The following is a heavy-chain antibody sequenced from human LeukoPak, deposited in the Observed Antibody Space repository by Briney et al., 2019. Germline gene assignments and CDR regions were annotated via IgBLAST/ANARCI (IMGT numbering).Heavy chain of an antibody. D-gene: IGHD1-1*01. CDR1: GGSISSTNW. J-gene: IGHJ5*02. CDR2: ISYSGST. CDR3: AREGTAGTNLNWFDP. Sequence: SETLSLTCGVSGGSISSTNWWSWVRQPPGQGLEWIGYISYSGSTNFNPSLKSRVTISVDTSKNQFSLKLSSVTAADTAVYYCAREGTAGTNLNWFDPWGQGTLVTVSS. V-gene: IGHV4-4*02.